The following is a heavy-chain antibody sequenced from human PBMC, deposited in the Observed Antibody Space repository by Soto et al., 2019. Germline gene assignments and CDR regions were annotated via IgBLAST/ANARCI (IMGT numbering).Heavy chain of an antibody. CDR2: IYPGDATT. CDR3: ARTAAAGKYYYGVDV. V-gene: IGHV5-51*01. CDR1: GYRFSSFW. Sequence: PGESLKISCKISGYRFSSFWIAWVRQKPGKGLEWMGIIYPGDATTIYSPSFQGRLTISADKSFSTAYLQWSSLKASDTAMYYCARTAAAGKYYYGVDVWGQGTTVTVSS. J-gene: IGHJ6*02. D-gene: IGHD6-13*01.